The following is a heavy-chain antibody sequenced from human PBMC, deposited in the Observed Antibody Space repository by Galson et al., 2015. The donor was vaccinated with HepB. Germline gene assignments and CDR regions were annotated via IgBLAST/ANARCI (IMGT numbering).Heavy chain of an antibody. CDR3: ARGPHIVGATKYHFGY. CDR1: GYTFTGYY. Sequence: SVKVSCKASGYTFTGYYMHWVRQAPGQGLEWMGRINPNSGGTNYAQKFQGRVTMTRDTSISTAYMELSRLRSDDTAVYYCARGPHIVGATKYHFGYWGQGTLVTVSS. D-gene: IGHD1-26*01. CDR2: INPNSGGT. J-gene: IGHJ4*02. V-gene: IGHV1-2*06.